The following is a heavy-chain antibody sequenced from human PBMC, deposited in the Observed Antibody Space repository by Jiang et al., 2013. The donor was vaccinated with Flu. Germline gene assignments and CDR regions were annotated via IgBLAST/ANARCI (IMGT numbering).Heavy chain of an antibody. V-gene: IGHV4-4*02. J-gene: IGHJ4*02. Sequence: GPGLVKPSGTLSLTCAVSGGSISSNNWWSWVRQPPGKGLEWIGEIYRGGSTNYNPSLKSRVTISVGKSNNHFSLKVTSVTAADTAMYYCARYNSGWYDYWGQGTLVTVSS. CDR1: GGSISSNNW. CDR2: IYRGGST. D-gene: IGHD6-19*01. CDR3: ARYNSGWYDY.